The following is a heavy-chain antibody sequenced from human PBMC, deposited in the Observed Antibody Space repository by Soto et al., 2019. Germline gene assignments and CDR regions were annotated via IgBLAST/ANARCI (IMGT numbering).Heavy chain of an antibody. Sequence: ASVKVTCKDSGYTFTSNGSSWVRQAPGQGLEWMGWISAYNGNTNYAQKLQGRVTMTTDTSTSTAYMELRSLRSDDTAVYYCARDTVVVPAAAYYYYGMDVWGQGTTVTVSS. V-gene: IGHV1-18*01. CDR1: GYTFTSNG. CDR2: ISAYNGNT. CDR3: ARDTVVVPAAAYYYYGMDV. D-gene: IGHD2-2*01. J-gene: IGHJ6*02.